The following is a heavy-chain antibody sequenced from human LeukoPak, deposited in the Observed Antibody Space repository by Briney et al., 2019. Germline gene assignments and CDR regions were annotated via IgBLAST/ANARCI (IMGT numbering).Heavy chain of an antibody. D-gene: IGHD3-10*01. J-gene: IGHJ5*02. CDR3: AKDLLWFGEYEDWFDP. Sequence: GRSLRLSCAASGFTFSSYGMHWVRQAPGKGLEWVAAIWYDGSNKYYADSVKGRFTISRDNSKNTLYLQMNSLRAEDTAVYYCAKDLLWFGEYEDWFDPWGQGTLVTVSS. V-gene: IGHV3-33*06. CDR1: GFTFSSYG. CDR2: IWYDGSNK.